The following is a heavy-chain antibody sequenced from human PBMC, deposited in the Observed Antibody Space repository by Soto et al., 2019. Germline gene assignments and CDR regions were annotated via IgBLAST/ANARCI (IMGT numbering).Heavy chain of an antibody. V-gene: IGHV3-53*01. Sequence: PGGSLRLSCAVSGFSVTDKFMTWIRQAPGKGLEFVSVLTNSDLTFYADSVKGRITISRDYSQNTLFPEMNGLRVEDTAMYYCATGPQRNSLYFYWGQGTLVTVSS. CDR1: GFSVTDKF. J-gene: IGHJ4*02. CDR3: ATGPQRNSLYFY. D-gene: IGHD1-7*01. CDR2: LTNSDLT.